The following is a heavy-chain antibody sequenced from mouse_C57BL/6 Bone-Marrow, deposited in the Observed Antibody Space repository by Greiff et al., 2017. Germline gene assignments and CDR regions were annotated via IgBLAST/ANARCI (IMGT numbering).Heavy chain of an antibody. CDR1: GFTFTSYS. CDR2: ISDGGSDT. V-gene: IGHV5-4*01. CDR3: ARDRWDGDY. D-gene: IGHD4-1*01. Sequence: EVKLMESGGGLVKPGGSLKLSCAASGFTFTSYSMSWVRQTPEKRLEWVATISDGGSDTYYQDNVKGRFTISIDNAKTNLYLQMSHLKSEDTAMYYCARDRWDGDYWGQGTTLTVSS. J-gene: IGHJ2*01.